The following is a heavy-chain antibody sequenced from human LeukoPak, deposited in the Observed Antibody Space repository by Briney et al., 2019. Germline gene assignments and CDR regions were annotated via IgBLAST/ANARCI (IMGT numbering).Heavy chain of an antibody. CDR2: IYSGGST. J-gene: IGHJ4*02. D-gene: IGHD6-19*01. CDR1: GFTFSSYA. CDR3: ARDFRSGWYYFDY. Sequence: GGSLRLFCAASGFTFSSYAMSWVRQAPGKGLEWVSVIYSGGSTYYADSVKGRFTISRHNSKNTLYLQMNSLRAEDTAVYYCARDFRSGWYYFDYWGQGTLVTVSS. V-gene: IGHV3-53*04.